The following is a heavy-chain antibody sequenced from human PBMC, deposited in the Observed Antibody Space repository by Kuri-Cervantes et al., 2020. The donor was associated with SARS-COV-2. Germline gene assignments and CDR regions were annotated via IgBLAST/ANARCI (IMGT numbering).Heavy chain of an antibody. CDR1: GGSITNYY. CDR2: VSYNGAT. CDR3: SGRVDFSSVDY. V-gene: IGHV4-59*01. J-gene: IGHJ4*02. D-gene: IGHD3/OR15-3a*01. Sequence: GSLRLSCTVSGGSITNYYLTWIRQPPGKGLEWIGYVSYNGATAYNPSLKSRVTMSLDTSKNQFSLRLSSVTAADTAVYYCSGRVDFSSVDYWGQGTLVTVSS.